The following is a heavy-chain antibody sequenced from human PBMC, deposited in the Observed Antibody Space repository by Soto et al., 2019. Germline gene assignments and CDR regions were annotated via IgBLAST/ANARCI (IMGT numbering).Heavy chain of an antibody. CDR1: GDSITSGGYY. V-gene: IGHV4-31*03. Sequence: PSETLSLTCNVSGDSITSGGYYWSWIRQQPGKGLEWIGYVYHSGSTNYNPSLKSRIIMSLDRSKNQFSLKLSSVTAADTAVYYCARSQTTVTSYDYWGQGTLVTVSS. CDR2: VYHSGST. D-gene: IGHD4-17*01. J-gene: IGHJ4*02. CDR3: ARSQTTVTSYDY.